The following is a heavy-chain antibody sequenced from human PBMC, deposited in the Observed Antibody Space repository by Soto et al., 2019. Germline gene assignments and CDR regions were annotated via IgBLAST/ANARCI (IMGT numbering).Heavy chain of an antibody. D-gene: IGHD5-12*01. V-gene: IGHV4-34*01. Sequence: QVQLQQWGAGLLKPSETLSLTCAVYGGSFSGYYWSWIRQPPGKGLEWIGEINHSGSTNYNPSLQSRVTISVDTSKHQFSLKLSSVPAADTAVYYCARGGYSGYARWGQGTLVTVSS. J-gene: IGHJ4*02. CDR1: GGSFSGYY. CDR3: ARGGYSGYAR. CDR2: INHSGST.